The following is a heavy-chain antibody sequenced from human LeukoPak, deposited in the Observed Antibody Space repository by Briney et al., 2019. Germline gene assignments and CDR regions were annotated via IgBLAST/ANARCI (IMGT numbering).Heavy chain of an antibody. CDR3: ARVKNSYFMAGLHAFDI. J-gene: IGHJ3*02. D-gene: IGHD5-18*01. Sequence: VGSLRLSCAASRFTSWMYSMNSVCDDLWRGVWWVSSVSVSSSYMYYADSVMGRCTIHRDNAKRSLYLQMTSLRAEDTAVYYFARVKNSYFMAGLHAFDIWGQGTMVTVSS. CDR2: VSVSSSYM. CDR1: RFTSWMYS. V-gene: IGHV3-21*03.